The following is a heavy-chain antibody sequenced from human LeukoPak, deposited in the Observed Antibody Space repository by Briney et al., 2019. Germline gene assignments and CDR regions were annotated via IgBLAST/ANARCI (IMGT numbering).Heavy chain of an antibody. Sequence: SETLSLTCAVYGGSFSGYYWSWIRQPPGKGLEWIGEINHSGSTNYNPSLKSRVTISVDTSKNQFSLKLSSVTAADTAVYYCVMSMAVPFDIWGQGTMVTVSS. CDR1: GGSFSGYY. D-gene: IGHD4/OR15-4a*01. CDR3: VMSMAVPFDI. CDR2: INHSGST. V-gene: IGHV4-34*01. J-gene: IGHJ3*02.